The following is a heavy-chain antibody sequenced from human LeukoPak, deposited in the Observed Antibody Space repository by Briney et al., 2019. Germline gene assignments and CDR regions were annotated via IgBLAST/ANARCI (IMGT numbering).Heavy chain of an antibody. CDR1: GYMFTNYA. CDR2: INPGNGDT. D-gene: IGHD1-1*01. V-gene: IGHV1-3*01. Sequence: GASVKISCEASGYMFTNYAVQWVRQAPGQRLEWLGWINPGNGDTRYSQKFQGRVTITGDTPATTVYMELNSLTAEDTAVYYCSRDRWHCRVNCDSVYYYSLDVWGQGTTVAVSS. J-gene: IGHJ6*02. CDR3: SRDRWHCRVNCDSVYYYSLDV.